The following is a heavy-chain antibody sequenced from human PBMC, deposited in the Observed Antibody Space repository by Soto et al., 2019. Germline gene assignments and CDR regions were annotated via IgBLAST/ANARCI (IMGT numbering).Heavy chain of an antibody. Sequence: ASVKVSCKASGYTFASYAISWMRQAPGQGLEWMGWISAYNGIANYAQKFQGRVTITADKSTSTAYMELSSLRSEDTAVYYCARSGGSGSYYIHFDYWGQGTLVTVSS. CDR3: ARSGGSGSYYIHFDY. CDR1: GYTFASYA. CDR2: ISAYNGIA. D-gene: IGHD3-10*01. J-gene: IGHJ4*02. V-gene: IGHV1-18*01.